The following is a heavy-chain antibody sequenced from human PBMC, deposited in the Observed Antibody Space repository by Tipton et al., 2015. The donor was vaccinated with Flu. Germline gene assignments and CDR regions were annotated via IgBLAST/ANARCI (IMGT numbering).Heavy chain of an antibody. CDR2: IHNNGGT. CDR3: ARADAATAMQYYFDY. J-gene: IGHJ4*02. Sequence: TLSLTCTVSGDSITSYYWSWVRQPPGKGLEWIGYIHNNGGTNYNTKYNPSLKSRVSISVDTSKNQFSLKLSSVAAADTAVDYCARADAATAMQYYFDYWGQVTLVTVSS. V-gene: IGHV4-59*01. D-gene: IGHD2-2*01. CDR1: GDSITSYY.